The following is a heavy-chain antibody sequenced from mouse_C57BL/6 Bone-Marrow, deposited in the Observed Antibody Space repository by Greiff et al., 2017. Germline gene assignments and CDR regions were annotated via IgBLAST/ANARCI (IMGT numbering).Heavy chain of an antibody. CDR2: MDPETGGT. V-gene: IGHV1-15*01. CDR1: GSTFTDYE. J-gene: IGHJ2*01. Sequence: VQLQQSGAELVGPGASVTLSCKASGSTFTDYERNWVKQTPVLGREWIGAMDPETGGTAYNQKFKGKAILTADKSSSTAYMELRSLTSEDSAVYYCTRGATVVAVDYWGQGTTLTVSS. CDR3: TRGATVVAVDY. D-gene: IGHD1-1*01.